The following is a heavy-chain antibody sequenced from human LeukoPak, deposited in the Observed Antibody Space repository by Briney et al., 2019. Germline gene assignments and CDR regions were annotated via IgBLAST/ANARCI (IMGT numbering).Heavy chain of an antibody. Sequence: KPSETLSLTCTVSGGSVSNGNYYWSWLRQPPGKALEWIGYTYYTGSTSYNPSLEGRVTISVDTSKNQFSVKLNSVTAADTAVYYCAREGGSYHPTYNWFDPWGQGTLVTVSS. CDR3: AREGGSYHPTYNWFDP. D-gene: IGHD1-26*01. V-gene: IGHV4-61*01. J-gene: IGHJ5*02. CDR1: GGSVSNGNYY. CDR2: TYYTGST.